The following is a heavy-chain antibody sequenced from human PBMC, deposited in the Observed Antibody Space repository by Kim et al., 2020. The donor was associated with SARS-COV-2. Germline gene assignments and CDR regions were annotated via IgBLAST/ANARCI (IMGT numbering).Heavy chain of an antibody. CDR3: ARSGPPFYFDY. Sequence: TYHTPSLQGRVTISVDTSQNQISLKMSSMTAAVTAVYYCARSGPPFYFDYWGQGTLVTVSS. D-gene: IGHD3-10*01. J-gene: IGHJ4*02. V-gene: IGHV4-39*01. CDR2: T.